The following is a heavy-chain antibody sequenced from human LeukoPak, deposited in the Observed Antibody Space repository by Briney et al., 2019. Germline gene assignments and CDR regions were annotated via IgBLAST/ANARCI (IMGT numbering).Heavy chain of an antibody. CDR2: IWYDGSNK. D-gene: IGHD1-1*01. CDR1: EFTFSSYG. J-gene: IGHJ5*02. CDR3: AKRVAVHNDNWFHP. V-gene: IGHV3-33*06. Sequence: PGGSLRLSCAASEFTFSSYGMHWVRQAPGKGLEWVAVIWYDGSNKYYADSVKGRFTISRDNSKNTLYLQMNSLRAEDTAVYYCAKRVAVHNDNWFHPWDQGTLVTVSS.